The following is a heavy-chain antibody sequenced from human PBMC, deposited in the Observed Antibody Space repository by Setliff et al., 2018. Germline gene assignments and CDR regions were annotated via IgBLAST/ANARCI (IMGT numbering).Heavy chain of an antibody. CDR2: VHPDGST. CDR1: GGSLSADYY. CDR3: ASRRTGPGGWFDY. J-gene: IGHJ5*01. Sequence: SETLSLTCTVSGGSLSADYYWSWIRQPAGKGLEWIGHVHPDGSTNYNPSLYSRVVISVDTSKNQFSLKLNSVTAADMAVYYCASRRTGPGGWFDYWGQGTLVTVSS. V-gene: IGHV4-4*07. D-gene: IGHD1-26*01.